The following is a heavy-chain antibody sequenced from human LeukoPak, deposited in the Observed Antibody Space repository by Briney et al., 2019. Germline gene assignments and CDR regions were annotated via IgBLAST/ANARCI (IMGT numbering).Heavy chain of an antibody. D-gene: IGHD3-16*02. V-gene: IGHV4-39*01. CDR3: ARRSSGVIDSYYYYYYMDV. CDR1: GGSISSSIYY. CDR2: IYYSGST. J-gene: IGHJ6*03. Sequence: SETLSLTCTVSGGSISSSIYYWGWIRQPPGKGLEWIGSIYYSGSTYYNPSLKSRVTISVDTSKNQFSLKLSSVTAADTAVYYCARRSSGVIDSYYYYYYMDVWGKGTTVTVSS.